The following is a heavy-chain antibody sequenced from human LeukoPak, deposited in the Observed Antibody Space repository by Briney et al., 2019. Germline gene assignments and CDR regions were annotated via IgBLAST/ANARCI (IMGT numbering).Heavy chain of an antibody. J-gene: IGHJ4*02. D-gene: IGHD3-16*01. CDR1: GYSISSGYY. Sequence: SETLSLTCAVSGYSISSGYYWGWIRQPPGKGLEWIGSIYHSGSTYYNPSLKSRVTISVDMSKNQFSLKLSSVTAADTAVYYCARHSIKIYDGVDYWGQGTLVTVSS. V-gene: IGHV4-38-2*01. CDR2: IYHSGST. CDR3: ARHSIKIYDGVDY.